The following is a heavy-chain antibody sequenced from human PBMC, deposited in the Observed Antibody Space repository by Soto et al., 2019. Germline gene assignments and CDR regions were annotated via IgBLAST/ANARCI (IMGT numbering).Heavy chain of an antibody. CDR1: GFTFSSYG. D-gene: IGHD3-22*01. CDR2: IWYDGSNK. V-gene: IGHV3-33*01. CDR3: ARDRADSSGYYYLDY. J-gene: IGHJ4*02. Sequence: GGSLRLSCAASGFTFSSYGMHWVRQAPGKGLEWVAVIWYDGSNKYYADSVKGRFTISRDNSKNTLYLQMNSLRAEDTAVYYCARDRADSSGYYYLDYWGQGTLVTVSS.